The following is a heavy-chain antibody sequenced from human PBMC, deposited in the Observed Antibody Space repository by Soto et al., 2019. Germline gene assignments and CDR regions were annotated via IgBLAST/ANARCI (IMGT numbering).Heavy chain of an antibody. CDR3: AREREYYDSSGYYYYYGLDV. D-gene: IGHD3-22*01. V-gene: IGHV4-61*08. CDR1: GGSISSGGYY. CDR2: IYYSGST. J-gene: IGHJ6*02. Sequence: SETLSLTCTVSGGSISSGGYYLTWIRQPPGKGLEWIGYIYYSGSTNSNPSLKSRVIISVDMSKNQFSLKLSSVTAADTAVYYCAREREYYDSSGYYYYYGLDVWGQGTTVTVSS.